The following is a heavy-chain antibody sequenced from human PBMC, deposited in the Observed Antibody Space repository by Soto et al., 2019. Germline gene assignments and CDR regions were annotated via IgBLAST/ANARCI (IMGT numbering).Heavy chain of an antibody. CDR3: AKDLYRYCAGGSCYVFDY. CDR2: VSGNGGST. Sequence: EVQLLESGGGLVQPGGSLRLSCAASGFTFSNYAMRWVRQAPGKGLEWVSGVSGNGGSTSYADSVKGRFTISRDNSKNTLYLQMNSLRAEDTAIYYCAKDLYRYCAGGSCYVFDYCGQGALVTVSA. D-gene: IGHD2-15*01. J-gene: IGHJ4*02. V-gene: IGHV3-23*01. CDR1: GFTFSNYA.